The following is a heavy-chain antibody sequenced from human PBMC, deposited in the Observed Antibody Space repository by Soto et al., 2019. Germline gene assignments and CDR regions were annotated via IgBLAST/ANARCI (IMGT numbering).Heavy chain of an antibody. Sequence: ASVKVSCKASGYTFTSYDINWVRQATGQGLEWMGWMNPNSGNTGYAQKFQGRVTMTRNTSISTAYMELSSLRAEDTAVYYCARDSNSGYDYFDYWGQGTLVTVSS. CDR3: ARDSNSGYDYFDY. V-gene: IGHV1-8*01. CDR1: GYTFTSYD. CDR2: MNPNSGNT. J-gene: IGHJ4*02. D-gene: IGHD5-12*01.